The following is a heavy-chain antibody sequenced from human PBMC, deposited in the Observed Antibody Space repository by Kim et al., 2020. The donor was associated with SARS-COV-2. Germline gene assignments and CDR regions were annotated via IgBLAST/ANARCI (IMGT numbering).Heavy chain of an antibody. V-gene: IGHV4-39*07. J-gene: IGHJ4*02. CDR1: GGSISSGSYY. Sequence: SETLSLTCTVSGGSISSGSYYWGWIRQPPGKGLEWIGSIYYSGSTYYNPSLKSRVTISVDTSKNQFSLKLSSVTAADTAVYYCARVGDGYNPNLDYWGQGTLVTVSS. D-gene: IGHD5-12*01. CDR3: ARVGDGYNPNLDY. CDR2: IYYSGST.